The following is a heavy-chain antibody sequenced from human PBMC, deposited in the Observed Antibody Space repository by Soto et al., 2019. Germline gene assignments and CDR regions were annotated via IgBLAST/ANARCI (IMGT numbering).Heavy chain of an antibody. V-gene: IGHV4-4*02. Sequence: SETLSLTCAVSGDSVNTSDWWNWVRQPPGKGLEWIGEIYHGGNIYYNPALKSRVTISLDTSKNQFSLKLSSVTAADTAVYYCARDRFFYGGAGYHYFMYFCGQGSSVPVSS. D-gene: IGHD6-25*01. CDR1: GDSVNTSDW. CDR2: IYHGGNI. J-gene: IGHJ6*02. CDR3: ARDRFFYGGAGYHYFMYF.